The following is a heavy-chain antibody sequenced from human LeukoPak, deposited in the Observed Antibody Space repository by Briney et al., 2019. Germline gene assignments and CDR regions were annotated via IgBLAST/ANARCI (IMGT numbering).Heavy chain of an antibody. CDR3: ARIPSYVSGSYYRYPDY. CDR1: GFTFSSLW. D-gene: IGHD3-10*01. Sequence: PGGSLRLSCAASGFTFSSLWMSWVRQAPGKGLEWVANIKGDGSQTYYVDSVRGRFTISRDNAKNSLYLQMSSLRAEDTAVYYCARIPSYVSGSYYRYPDYWGQGTLVTVSS. J-gene: IGHJ4*02. V-gene: IGHV3-7*01. CDR2: IKGDGSQT.